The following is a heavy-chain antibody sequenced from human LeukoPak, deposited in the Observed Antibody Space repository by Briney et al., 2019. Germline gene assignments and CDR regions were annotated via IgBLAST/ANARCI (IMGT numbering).Heavy chain of an antibody. CDR2: ISVSIVNT. V-gene: IGHV3-23*01. CDR1: GFTFGRYT. D-gene: IGHD6-19*01. Sequence: GGSLRLSCAASGFTFGRYTMNWVRQAPGKGLEWVSAISVSIVNTYYADSVKGRFTISRDNSKNTLYLQMNSLRAEDTAVHYCAKTDSGPSDYWGQGTLVTVSS. CDR3: AKTDSGPSDY. J-gene: IGHJ4*02.